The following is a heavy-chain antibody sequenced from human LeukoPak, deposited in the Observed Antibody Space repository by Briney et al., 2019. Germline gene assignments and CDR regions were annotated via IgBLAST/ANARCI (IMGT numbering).Heavy chain of an antibody. V-gene: IGHV3-30-3*01. CDR1: GFTFSSYA. D-gene: IGHD3-22*01. CDR2: ISYDGSNK. CDR3: ARRKDDSSGPDDY. Sequence: GGSLRLSCAASGFTFSSYAMHWVRQAPGKGLEWVAVISYDGSNKYYADSVKGRFTISRGNSKNTLYLQMNSLRAEDTAVYYCARRKDDSSGPDDYWGRGTLVTVSS. J-gene: IGHJ4*02.